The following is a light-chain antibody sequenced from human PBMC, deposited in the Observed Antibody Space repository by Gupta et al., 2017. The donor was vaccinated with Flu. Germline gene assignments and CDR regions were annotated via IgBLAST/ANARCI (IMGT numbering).Light chain of an antibody. Sequence: SYELTQPPSVSVSPGQTANITCSGDKLGDKYACWYQQKPGQSPVLVIYQDSKRPSGIPERFSGSNSGNTATLTISGTQAMDEADYYCQAWDSSIWVFGGGTKLTVL. CDR3: QAWDSSIWV. J-gene: IGLJ3*02. V-gene: IGLV3-1*01. CDR2: QDS. CDR1: KLGDKY.